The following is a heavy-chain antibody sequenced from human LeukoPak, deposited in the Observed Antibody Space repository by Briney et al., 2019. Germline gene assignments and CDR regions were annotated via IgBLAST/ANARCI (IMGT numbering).Heavy chain of an antibody. V-gene: IGHV4-61*02. Sequence: SETLSLTCTVSGNSISSGDNYWSWIRQPAGKGLEWIGRIYTSGSTNYNPSLKSRVTISGDTSKNQFSLRLSSVTAADTAVYYCARGFGPTGGLSPSYYYYYYYMDVWGKGTTVTISS. CDR1: GNSISSGDNY. J-gene: IGHJ6*03. CDR3: ARGFGPTGGLSPSYYYYYYYMDV. D-gene: IGHD3/OR15-3a*01. CDR2: IYTSGST.